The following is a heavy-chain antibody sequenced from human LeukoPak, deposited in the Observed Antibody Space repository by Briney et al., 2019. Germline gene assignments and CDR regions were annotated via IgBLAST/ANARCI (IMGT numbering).Heavy chain of an antibody. Sequence: SETLSLTCTVSGGSISSSSDYWGWIRQPPGKGLEWIGSIYYSGSTYYDPSLKSRVTISVDTSKNQFSLKLSSVTAADTAVYYCASTVVRKRPFDPWGQGTLVTVSS. J-gene: IGHJ5*02. D-gene: IGHD4-23*01. CDR1: GGSISSSSDY. CDR2: IYYSGST. CDR3: ASTVVRKRPFDP. V-gene: IGHV4-39*07.